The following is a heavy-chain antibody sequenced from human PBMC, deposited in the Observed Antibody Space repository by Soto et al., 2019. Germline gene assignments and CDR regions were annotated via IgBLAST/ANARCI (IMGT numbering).Heavy chain of an antibody. V-gene: IGHV4-31*03. CDR1: GGSISSGGYY. CDR2: IYYSGST. J-gene: IGHJ4*02. Sequence: KTSETLSLTCTVSGGSISSGGYYWSWIRQHPGKGLEWIGYIYYSGSTYYNPSLKSRVTISVDTYKNQFSLKLSSVTAADTAVYYCARSSEYSSSGAGYYFDYWGQGTLVTSPQ. D-gene: IGHD6-6*01. CDR3: ARSSEYSSSGAGYYFDY.